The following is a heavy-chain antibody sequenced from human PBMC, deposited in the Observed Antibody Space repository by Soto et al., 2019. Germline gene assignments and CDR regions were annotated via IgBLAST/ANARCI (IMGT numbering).Heavy chain of an antibody. Sequence: EVQLLESGGGLVQPGGSLRLSCAASGFTFSSYAMSWVRQAPGKGLEWVSAISGSGGSTYYADSVKGRFTISRDNSKNPLYLQMNSLIAEDTAVYYCAKGYIAVAYLEPTCFDYWGQGTLVTVSS. D-gene: IGHD6-19*01. V-gene: IGHV3-23*01. CDR3: AKGYIAVAYLEPTCFDY. CDR2: ISGSGGST. J-gene: IGHJ4*02. CDR1: GFTFSSYA.